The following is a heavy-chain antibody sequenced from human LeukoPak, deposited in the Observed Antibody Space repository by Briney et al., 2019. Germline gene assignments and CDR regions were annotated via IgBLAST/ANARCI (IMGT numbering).Heavy chain of an antibody. Sequence: GALRLSCAASGFTFSSYGMHWVRQAPGKGLEWVAVIWYDGSNKYYADSVKGRFTISRDDSKNTLYLQMNSLRAEDTAVYYCAREHYYGSGSYYMDVWGQGTTVTVSS. CDR1: GFTFSSYG. D-gene: IGHD3-10*01. V-gene: IGHV3-33*01. J-gene: IGHJ6*02. CDR3: AREHYYGSGSYYMDV. CDR2: IWYDGSNK.